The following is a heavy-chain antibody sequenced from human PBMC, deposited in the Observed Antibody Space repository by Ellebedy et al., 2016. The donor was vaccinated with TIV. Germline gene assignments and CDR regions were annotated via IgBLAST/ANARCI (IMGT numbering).Heavy chain of an antibody. CDR3: ATDSGLGL. V-gene: IGHV4-4*02. J-gene: IGHJ2*01. CDR1: GGSISRDNW. CDR2: MFHSGTT. Sequence: SETLSLTCTVSGGSISRDNWWSWVRQAPGKGLEWIGEMFHSGTTNYNPSLKSRLTLSVAKSKNQFTLRLNSVTAADTAGYYWATDSGLGLWGRGTLVTVSS. D-gene: IGHD6-19*01.